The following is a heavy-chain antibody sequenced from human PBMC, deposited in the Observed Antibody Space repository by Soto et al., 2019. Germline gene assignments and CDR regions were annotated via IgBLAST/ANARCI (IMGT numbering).Heavy chain of an antibody. CDR1: GFTFSSYW. J-gene: IGHJ4*02. D-gene: IGHD5-12*01. V-gene: IGHV3-7*01. CDR2: IKQDGSEK. CDR3: ARDLGGYENSDVPDY. Sequence: EVQLVESGGGLVQPGGSLRLSCAASGFTFSSYWMSWVRQAPGKGLEWVANIKQDGSEKYYVDSVKGRFTISRDNAKNSLYLQMNSLRAEDTAVYYCARDLGGYENSDVPDYWGQGTMVTVSS.